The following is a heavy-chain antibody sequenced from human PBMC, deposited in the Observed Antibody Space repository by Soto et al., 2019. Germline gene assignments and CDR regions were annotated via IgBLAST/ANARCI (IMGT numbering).Heavy chain of an antibody. D-gene: IGHD2-8*02. CDR2: INHSGST. CDR3: ARDKITGLFDY. V-gene: IGHV4-34*01. Sequence: SGTLSLTCAVYGGSFSGYYWTWIRQPPGTGLEWIGEINHSGSTNYNPSLKSRVTISVDTSKNQSSLKLTSVTAADTAVYYCARDKITGLFDYWGQGTLVTVSS. CDR1: GGSFSGYY. J-gene: IGHJ4*02.